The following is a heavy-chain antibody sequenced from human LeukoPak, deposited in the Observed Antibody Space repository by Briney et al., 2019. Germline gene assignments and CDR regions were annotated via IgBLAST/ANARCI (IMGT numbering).Heavy chain of an antibody. J-gene: IGHJ6*02. CDR2: ISYDGSNK. Sequence: GGSLRLSCAASGFTFSSYAMHWVRQAPGKGLEWVAVISYDGSNKYYADSVKGRFTISRDNSKNTLYLQMSSLRAEDTAVYYCASGYDILTGALPTDPYGMDVWGQGTTVTVSS. CDR3: ASGYDILTGALPTDPYGMDV. D-gene: IGHD3-9*01. CDR1: GFTFSSYA. V-gene: IGHV3-30-3*01.